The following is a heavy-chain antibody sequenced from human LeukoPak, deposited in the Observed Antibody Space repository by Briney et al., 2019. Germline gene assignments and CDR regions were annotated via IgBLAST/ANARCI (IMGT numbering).Heavy chain of an antibody. Sequence: GGSLRLSCAASGFTFSSYAMSWVRQDPGKGLEWVSAISGSGGSTYYADSVKGRFTISRDNSKNTLYLQMNSLRAEDTAVYYCAIRGYSGYDYFYYMDVWGKGTTVTVSS. CDR3: AIRGYSGYDYFYYMDV. CDR1: GFTFSSYA. D-gene: IGHD5-12*01. CDR2: ISGSGGST. J-gene: IGHJ6*03. V-gene: IGHV3-23*01.